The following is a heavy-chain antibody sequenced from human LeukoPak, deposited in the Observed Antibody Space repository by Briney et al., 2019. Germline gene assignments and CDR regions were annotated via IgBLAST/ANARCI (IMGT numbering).Heavy chain of an antibody. J-gene: IGHJ3*02. CDR3: ARGEAFDI. V-gene: IGHV3-9*01. CDR1: GFTFDDYA. CDR2: ISWNSGSI. Sequence: GGSLRLSCAASGFTFDDYAMHWVRQAPGKGLGWVSGISWNSGSIGYADSVKGRFTISRDNAKNSLYLQLNSLRAEDTAVYYCARGEAFDIWGQGTMVTVSS.